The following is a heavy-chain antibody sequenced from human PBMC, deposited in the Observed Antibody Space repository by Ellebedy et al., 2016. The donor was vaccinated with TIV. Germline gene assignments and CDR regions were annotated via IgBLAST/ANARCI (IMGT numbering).Heavy chain of an antibody. CDR3: ASRRLQPSSDY. V-gene: IGHV4-4*07. Sequence: SETLSLXXTVSGGSISSYYWSWIRQPAGKGLEWIGRIYTSGSTNYNPSLKSRVTISVDTSKNQFSLKLSSVTAADTAVYYCASRRLQPSSDYWGQGTLVTVSS. J-gene: IGHJ4*02. CDR1: GGSISSYY. D-gene: IGHD5-24*01. CDR2: IYTSGST.